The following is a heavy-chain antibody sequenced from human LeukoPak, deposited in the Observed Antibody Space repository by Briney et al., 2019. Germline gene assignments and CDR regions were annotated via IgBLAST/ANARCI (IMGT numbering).Heavy chain of an antibody. CDR3: ARGMDSSPIAEYFQH. D-gene: IGHD6-13*01. J-gene: IGHJ1*01. CDR1: GGTFSSYA. Sequence: GSSVKVSCKASGGTFSSYAISWVRQAPGQGLEWMGGIIPIFGTANYAQKFQGRVTITTDESTSTAYMELSSLRSEDTAVYYCARGMDSSPIAEYFQHWGQGTLVTVSS. CDR2: IIPIFGTA. V-gene: IGHV1-69*05.